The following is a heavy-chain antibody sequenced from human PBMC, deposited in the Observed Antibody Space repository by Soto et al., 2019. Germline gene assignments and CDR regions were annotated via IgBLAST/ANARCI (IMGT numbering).Heavy chain of an antibody. Sequence: QVHLVQSGAEVKKPGASVKVSCKGSGYTFTSYGITWVRQAPGQGLEWMGWISAHNGNTDYAQKLQGRVTVTRDTSTSTAYMELRSLRSDDTDVYYCARGRYGDYWGQGALVTGSS. CDR1: GYTFTSYG. J-gene: IGHJ4*02. V-gene: IGHV1-18*01. CDR3: ARGRYGDY. D-gene: IGHD1-1*01. CDR2: ISAHNGNT.